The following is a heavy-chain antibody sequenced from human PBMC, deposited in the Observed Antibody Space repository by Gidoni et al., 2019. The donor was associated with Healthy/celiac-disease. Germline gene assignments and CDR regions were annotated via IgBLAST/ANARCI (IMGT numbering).Heavy chain of an antibody. J-gene: IGHJ6*02. Sequence: EVQLVESGGGLVQPGRSLRLSCAASGFTFDDYAMHWVRQAPGKGLEWVSGISWNSGSIGYADSVKGRFTISRDNAKNSLYLQMNSLRAEDTALYYCAKDMSGYDDYYYYGMDVWGQGTTVTVSS. V-gene: IGHV3-9*01. CDR2: ISWNSGSI. CDR1: GFTFDDYA. CDR3: AKDMSGYDDYYYYGMDV. D-gene: IGHD5-12*01.